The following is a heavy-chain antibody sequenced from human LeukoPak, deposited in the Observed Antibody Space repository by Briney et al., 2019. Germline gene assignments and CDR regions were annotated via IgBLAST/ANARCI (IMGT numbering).Heavy chain of an antibody. CDR3: AELGITMIGGV. Sequence: GGSLRLSCAASGFTFSSYEMNWVRQAPGKGLEWVSYISSSGSNIYYADSVRGRFTISRDSDKNSLYLQMNSLRAEDTAVYYCAELGITMIGGVWGKGTTVTISS. J-gene: IGHJ6*04. CDR2: ISSSGSNI. D-gene: IGHD3-10*02. CDR1: GFTFSSYE. V-gene: IGHV3-48*03.